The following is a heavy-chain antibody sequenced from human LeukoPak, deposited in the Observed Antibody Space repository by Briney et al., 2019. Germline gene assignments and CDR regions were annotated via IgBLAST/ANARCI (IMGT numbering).Heavy chain of an antibody. D-gene: IGHD5-24*01. CDR1: GGSISSYY. J-gene: IGHJ4*02. CDR3: ARDLGDGYRPYYFDY. Sequence: SETLSLTCTVSGGSISSYYWSWVRQPPGKGLEWIGEIYHSGSTNYNPSLKSRVTISVDTSKNQFSLKLSSVTAADTAVYYCARDLGDGYRPYYFDYWGQGTLVTVSS. CDR2: IYHSGST. V-gene: IGHV4-59*01.